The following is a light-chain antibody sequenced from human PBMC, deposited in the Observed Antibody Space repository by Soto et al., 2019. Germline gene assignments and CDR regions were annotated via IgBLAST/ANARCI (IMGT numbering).Light chain of an antibody. J-gene: IGKJ5*01. CDR3: QQRSNWLIT. V-gene: IGKV3-11*01. Sequence: EIVLTQSPATLSLSPGERDTLSCRASQSVSSYLAWYQQKPGQAPRLLIYHASNRATGIPARLSGSGSGTDFTLTISSREPEDFAVYYCQQRSNWLITCGQGTRLEIK. CDR2: HAS. CDR1: QSVSSY.